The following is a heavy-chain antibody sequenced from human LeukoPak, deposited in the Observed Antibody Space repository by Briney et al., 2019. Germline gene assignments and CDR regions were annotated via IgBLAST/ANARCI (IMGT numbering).Heavy chain of an antibody. D-gene: IGHD4-17*01. J-gene: IGHJ5*02. Sequence: PGGSLRLSCAASGFTFSYYYMSWIRQAPGKGLEWVSYISSSSSYTNYADSVKGRFTISRDNAKNSLYLQMNSLRAEDTAVYYCARGSYGDPTRFDPWGQGTLVTVSS. CDR2: ISSSSSYT. CDR3: ARGSYGDPTRFDP. CDR1: GFTFSYYY. V-gene: IGHV3-11*05.